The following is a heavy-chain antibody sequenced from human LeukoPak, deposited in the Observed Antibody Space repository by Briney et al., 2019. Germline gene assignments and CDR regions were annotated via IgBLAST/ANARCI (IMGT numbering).Heavy chain of an antibody. CDR1: GFTFSSYS. V-gene: IGHV3-48*01. Sequence: GGSLRLSCAASGFTFSSYSMNWVRQAPGKGLEWVSYISSGSSTIYYANSVKGRFTISRDNSKNTLSLQLNSLRAEDTAVYYCAKGTSSSCYSAPNYWGQGTLVTVSS. D-gene: IGHD2-15*01. CDR3: AKGTSSSCYSAPNY. CDR2: ISSGSSTI. J-gene: IGHJ4*02.